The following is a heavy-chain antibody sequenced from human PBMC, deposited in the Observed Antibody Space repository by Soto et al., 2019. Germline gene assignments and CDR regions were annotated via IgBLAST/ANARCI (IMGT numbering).Heavy chain of an antibody. J-gene: IGHJ4*02. Sequence: EVQLVESGGGLVKPGGSLRLSCAASGFTFSSYSMNWVRQAPGKGLEWVSSISSSSSYIYYADSVKGRFTISRDNAKNSLYLQMHSLRAEDTAVYYSAREIWLRQQLVPDDYSGQGTLVTVSS. CDR1: GFTFSSYS. CDR3: AREIWLRQQLVPDDY. V-gene: IGHV3-21*01. CDR2: ISSSSSYI. D-gene: IGHD6-13*01.